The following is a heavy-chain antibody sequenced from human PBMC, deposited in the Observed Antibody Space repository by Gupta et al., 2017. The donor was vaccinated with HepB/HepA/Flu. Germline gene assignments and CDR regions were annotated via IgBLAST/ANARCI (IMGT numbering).Heavy chain of an antibody. CDR2: IYYTGST. CDR1: GDSIINSY. V-gene: IGHV4-59*01. Sequence: QVQMQESGPGLVKPSETLSLTCSVSGDSIINSYWNWIRQPPGGGLEWIGYIYYTGSTSYNPSLKSRVTMAVDTSKNQFSLKLNSVTAADXAXYYCARXGNWNDGGVTFDYWGQGTLVTVSS. J-gene: IGHJ4*02. D-gene: IGHD1-1*01. CDR3: ARXGNWNDGGVTFDY.